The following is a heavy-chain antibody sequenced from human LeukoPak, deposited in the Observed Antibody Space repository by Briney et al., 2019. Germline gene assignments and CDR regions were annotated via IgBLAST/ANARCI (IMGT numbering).Heavy chain of an antibody. CDR2: IDPNSGGP. CDR3: ARRLSTWSEGWFDP. CDR1: GYTFIDYY. V-gene: IGHV1-2*02. D-gene: IGHD6-13*01. J-gene: IGHJ5*02. Sequence: ASVKVSCKASGYTFIDYYIHWVRQAPGQGLEWMGWIDPNSGGPHYTQKFQGRVTMTRDTSISTAYMELSGLTSGDTAVYYCARRLSTWSEGWFDPWGQGTLVTVSS.